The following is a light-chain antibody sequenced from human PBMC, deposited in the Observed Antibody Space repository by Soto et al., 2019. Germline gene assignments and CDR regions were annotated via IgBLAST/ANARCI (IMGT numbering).Light chain of an antibody. CDR1: QSVSSN. CDR3: QQYNNWPPWT. CDR2: GAS. Sequence: EIVITPSPTTLSVSPGGKAPLSRRASQSVSSNLAWYQQKPGQAPRLLIYGASTRATGIPARFSGSGSGTEFTLTISSLQSEDFAVYYCQQYNNWPPWTFGQGTKVDIK. J-gene: IGKJ1*01. V-gene: IGKV3-15*01.